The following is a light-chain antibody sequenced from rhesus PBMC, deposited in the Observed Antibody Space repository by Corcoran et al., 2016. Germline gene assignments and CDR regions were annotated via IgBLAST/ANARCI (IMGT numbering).Light chain of an antibody. Sequence: DIQMTQSPSALSASVGDRVTISCRARQNIYTNLAWYQQQPGKAPKVLIYAVSSLQTGTPSRFSGSGSGTDFTRTISSMQPEDSATYSCQHYYDYPPTFGGGTKVEI. CDR2: AVS. CDR1: QNIYTN. CDR3: QHYYDYPPT. V-gene: IGKV1-44*03. J-gene: IGKJ4*01.